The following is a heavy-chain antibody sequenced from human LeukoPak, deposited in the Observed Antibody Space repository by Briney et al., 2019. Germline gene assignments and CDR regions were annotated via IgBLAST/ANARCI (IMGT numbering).Heavy chain of an antibody. CDR3: ARDSDYGDYYFDY. Sequence: ASVKVSCKASGYTFTGYYMHWVRQAPGQGLEWMGWINPNSGGTNYAQKFQGGVTMTRDTSISTAYMELSRLRSDDTAVYYCARDSDYGDYYFDYWGQGTLVTVSS. J-gene: IGHJ4*02. CDR1: GYTFTGYY. CDR2: INPNSGGT. V-gene: IGHV1-2*02. D-gene: IGHD4-17*01.